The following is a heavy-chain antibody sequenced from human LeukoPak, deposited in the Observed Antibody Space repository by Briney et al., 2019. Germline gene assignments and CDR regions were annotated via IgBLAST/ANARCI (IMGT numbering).Heavy chain of an antibody. CDR3: TTGQGSWYPYYFDY. V-gene: IGHV3-15*01. D-gene: IGHD6-13*01. Sequence: GGSLRLSCAASGFSLSNYWMSWIRQAPGKGLEWVGRIKSKTDGGTTDYAAPVKGRFTISRDDSKNTLYLQMNSLKTEDTAVYYCTTGQGSWYPYYFDYWGQGTLVTVSS. CDR2: IKSKTDGGTT. CDR1: GFSLSNYW. J-gene: IGHJ4*02.